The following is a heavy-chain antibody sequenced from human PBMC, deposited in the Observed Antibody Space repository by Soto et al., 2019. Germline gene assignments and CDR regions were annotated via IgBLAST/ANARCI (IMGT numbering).Heavy chain of an antibody. CDR2: LSYDGSNN. CDR3: ARETTREDSSGYYLNI. J-gene: IGHJ3*02. CDR1: GFTFSDYA. D-gene: IGHD3-22*01. V-gene: IGHV3-30-3*01. Sequence: QEQLVESGGGVAQPGTSLRLSCAASGFTFSDYAFHWVRQAPVKGLEWVALLSYDGSNNDYADSVKGRVSVSRDNSRNILNMQLNSLSPEDTAMYYCARETTREDSSGYYLNIWDQGTMVTVSS.